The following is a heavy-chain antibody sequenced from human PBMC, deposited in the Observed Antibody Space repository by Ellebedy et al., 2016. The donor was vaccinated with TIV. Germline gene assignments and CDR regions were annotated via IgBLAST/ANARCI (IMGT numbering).Heavy chain of an antibody. D-gene: IGHD4-23*01. V-gene: IGHV3-33*01. J-gene: IGHJ4*02. CDR3: ARDSRGRWTPFDH. CDR2: IWYDGTDE. Sequence: GESLKISCAASGFSFRSYGMHWVRQSPGKGLEWMAFIWYDGTDESYAESVEGRFSISRDNSKNTLYLHMKSLRAEDTAIYYCARDSRGRWTPFDHWGQGTVVAVSS. CDR1: GFSFRSYG.